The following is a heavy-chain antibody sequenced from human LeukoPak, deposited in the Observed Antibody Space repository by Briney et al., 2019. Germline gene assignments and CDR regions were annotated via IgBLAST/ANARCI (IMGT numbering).Heavy chain of an antibody. D-gene: IGHD3-22*01. CDR3: ARGGDSSGYYYYYYGMDV. V-gene: IGHV3-33*01. CDR2: IWYDGSNK. J-gene: IGHJ6*02. Sequence: GGSLRLSCAASGFTFSSYGMHWVRQAPGKGLEWVAVIWYDGSNKYYADSVKGRFTIPRDNSKNTLYLQMNSLRAEDTAVYYCARGGDSSGYYYYYYGMDVWGQGTTVTVSS. CDR1: GFTFSSYG.